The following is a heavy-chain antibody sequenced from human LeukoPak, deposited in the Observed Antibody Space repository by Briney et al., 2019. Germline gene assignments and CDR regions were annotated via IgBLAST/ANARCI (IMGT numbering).Heavy chain of an antibody. Sequence: GGSLRLSCAASGFTVSSNYMSWVRQAPGKGLEWVSAISGSGGSTYYADSVKGRFTISRDNSKNTLYLQMNSLRAEDTAVYYCAKVALRAKREFDPWGQGTLVTVSS. CDR3: AKVALRAKREFDP. CDR1: GFTVSSNY. J-gene: IGHJ5*02. V-gene: IGHV3-23*01. CDR2: ISGSGGST. D-gene: IGHD2-15*01.